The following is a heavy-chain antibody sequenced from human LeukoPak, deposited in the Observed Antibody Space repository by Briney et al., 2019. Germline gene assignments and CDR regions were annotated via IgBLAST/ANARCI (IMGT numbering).Heavy chain of an antibody. V-gene: IGHV7-4-1*02. J-gene: IGHJ4*02. CDR2: INTNTGNP. D-gene: IGHD3-3*01. Sequence: ASVKVSCKASGYTFTSYAMNWVRQAPGQGLEWMGWINTNTGNPTYAQGFTGRFVFSLDTSVSTAYLQISSLKAEDTAVYYCARGPFLAYYDYYFDYWGQGTLVTVSS. CDR3: ARGPFLAYYDYYFDY. CDR1: GYTFTSYA.